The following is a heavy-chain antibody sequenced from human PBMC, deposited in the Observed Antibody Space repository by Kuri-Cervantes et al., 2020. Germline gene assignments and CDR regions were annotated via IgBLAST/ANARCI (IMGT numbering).Heavy chain of an antibody. V-gene: IGHV3-30-3*01. Sequence: GESLKISCAASGFTFSSYAMHWVRQAPGKGLEWVAVISYDGSNKYYADSVKGRFTISRDNAKNSLYLQMNSLRDEDTAVYYCARAAHWYGGSYSLLGYWGQGTLVTVSS. J-gene: IGHJ4*02. CDR2: ISYDGSNK. CDR3: ARAAHWYGGSYSLLGY. CDR1: GFTFSSYA. D-gene: IGHD1-26*01.